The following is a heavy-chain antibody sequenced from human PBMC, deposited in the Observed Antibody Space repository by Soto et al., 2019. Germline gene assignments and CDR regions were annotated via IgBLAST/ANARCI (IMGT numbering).Heavy chain of an antibody. J-gene: IGHJ5*02. D-gene: IGHD1-7*01. CDR2: IYYSGST. CDR3: ARTESGTFDP. CDR1: GGSTSNYF. Sequence: PSETLSLTCTVSGGSTSNYFWSWFRQPPGKGLEWIGYIYYSGSTYYNPSLKSRVTISVDRSKNQFSLKLSSVTAADTAVYYCARTESGTFDPWGQGTLVTVSS. V-gene: IGHV4-59*12.